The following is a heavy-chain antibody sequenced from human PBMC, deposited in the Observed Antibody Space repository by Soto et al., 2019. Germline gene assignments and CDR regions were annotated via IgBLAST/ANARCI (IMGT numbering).Heavy chain of an antibody. CDR3: ARAGDSSGYCSSTSCPYYYYYMDV. CDR2: INPNSGGT. CDR1: GYTFTGYY. D-gene: IGHD2-2*01. J-gene: IGHJ6*03. V-gene: IGHV1-2*02. Sequence: QVQLVQSGAEVKKPGASVKVSCKASGYTFTGYYMHWVRQAPGQGLEWMGWINPNSGGTNYAQKFQGRFTMTRETSISTAYMELSRLRSDDTAVYYCARAGDSSGYCSSTSCPYYYYYMDVWGKGTTVTVSS.